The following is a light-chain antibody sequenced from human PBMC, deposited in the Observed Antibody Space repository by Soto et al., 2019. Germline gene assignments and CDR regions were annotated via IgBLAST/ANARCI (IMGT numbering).Light chain of an antibody. CDR1: QTINNY. CDR3: QQTYSIPLT. J-gene: IGKJ4*01. CDR2: AAD. Sequence: IQMTQSPSSMSASVGDRVTITCRTSQTINNYLNWYQQKPGRAPKLLIYAADNLQSGVPSRFSGSGSGTDGTLAISTLKKDDGSTYFCQQTYSIPLTFGGGTKVDIK. V-gene: IGKV1-39*01.